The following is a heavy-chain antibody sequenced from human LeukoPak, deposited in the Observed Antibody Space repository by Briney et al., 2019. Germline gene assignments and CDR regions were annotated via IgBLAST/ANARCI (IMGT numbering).Heavy chain of an antibody. CDR3: ARDLLSGGGHDY. CDR2: IKKDGTEK. D-gene: IGHD2/OR15-2a*01. V-gene: IGHV3-7*01. CDR1: AFTFSNYW. J-gene: IGHJ4*02. Sequence: PGGSLRLSCAASAFTFSNYWMSCVRQAPGKGLEWVANIKKDGTEKYYVDSVKGRFTISRDNAKNSLFLQMNSLRADDTSVYYCARDLLSGGGHDYWGQGTLVTVSS.